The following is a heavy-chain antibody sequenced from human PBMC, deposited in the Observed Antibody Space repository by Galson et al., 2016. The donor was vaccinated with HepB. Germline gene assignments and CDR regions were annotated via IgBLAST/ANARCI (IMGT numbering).Heavy chain of an antibody. CDR3: VRCPFQGVVSPFDH. CDR2: IFSGENR. J-gene: IGHJ4*02. D-gene: IGHD3-22*01. Sequence: SLRLSCAALGFSFSNYWMHWVRQAPGKGLVWVSRIFSGENRAYADSVKGRFTITRDNGKNMLYLQMDSLRAEDTAVYYCVRCPFQGVVSPFDHWGQGVLVTVSS. CDR1: GFSFSNYW. V-gene: IGHV3-74*01.